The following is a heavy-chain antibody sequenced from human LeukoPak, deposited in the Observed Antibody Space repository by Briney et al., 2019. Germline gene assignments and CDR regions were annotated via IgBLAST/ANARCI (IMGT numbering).Heavy chain of an antibody. CDR2: IYYSGST. V-gene: IGHV4-59*08. Sequence: SETLSLTCTVSGGSISSYYWSWIRQPPGKGLEWIGCIYYSGSTSYYPSLKSRVTISVDTSKIQFSLKLSSVTAADTAVYYCARAEYGGSGSYYSSRYYYSYYMDVWGKGTTVTVSS. D-gene: IGHD3-10*01. J-gene: IGHJ6*03. CDR3: ARAEYGGSGSYYSSRYYYSYYMDV. CDR1: GGSISSYY.